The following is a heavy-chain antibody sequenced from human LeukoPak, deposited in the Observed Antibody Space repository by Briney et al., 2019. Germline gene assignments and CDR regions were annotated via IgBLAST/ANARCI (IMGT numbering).Heavy chain of an antibody. CDR3: ARHVKGAIFGVILPYYFDY. Sequence: SETLSLTCAVSGYSISSGYYWDWIRQPPGKGLEWIGSIFHSGSTYYNPSLKSRVTISVDTSKNQFSLKLSSVTAADTAMYYCARHVKGAIFGVILPYYFDYWGQGTLVTVSS. D-gene: IGHD3-3*01. V-gene: IGHV4-38-2*01. CDR1: GYSISSGYY. CDR2: IFHSGST. J-gene: IGHJ4*02.